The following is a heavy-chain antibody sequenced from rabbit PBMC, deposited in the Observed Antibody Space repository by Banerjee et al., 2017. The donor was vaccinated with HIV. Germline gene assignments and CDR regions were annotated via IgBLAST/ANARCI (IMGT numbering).Heavy chain of an antibody. V-gene: IGHV1S40*01. CDR2: IYTGSSGST. D-gene: IGHD3-1*01. J-gene: IGHJ6*01. CDR1: GFSFSSSYY. Sequence: QSLEESGGDLVKPGASLTLSCTASGFSFSSSYYMCWVRQAPGKGLEWIGCIYTGSSGSTYYASWAKGRFTISETSSTTVTLQMTSLTAADTATYFCARGTGSYGTRLDLWGPGTLVTVS. CDR3: ARGTGSYGTRLDL.